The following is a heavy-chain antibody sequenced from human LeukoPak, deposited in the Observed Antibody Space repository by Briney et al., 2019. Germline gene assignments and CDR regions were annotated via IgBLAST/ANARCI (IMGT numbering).Heavy chain of an antibody. V-gene: IGHV3-30*02. CDR3: AKDMFGQWLPGCLDI. D-gene: IGHD3-10*02. Sequence: GGSLRLSCAASGFTFSSYGMHWVRQAPGKGLEWVAFIRYDGSNKYYADSVKGRFTISRDNSKNTLYLQMNSLIAEDTAVYYCAKDMFGQWLPGCLDIWGQGTMVTVSS. J-gene: IGHJ3*02. CDR2: IRYDGSNK. CDR1: GFTFSSYG.